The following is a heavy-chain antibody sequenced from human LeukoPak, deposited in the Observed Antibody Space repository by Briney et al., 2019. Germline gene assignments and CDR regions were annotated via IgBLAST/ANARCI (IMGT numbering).Heavy chain of an antibody. J-gene: IGHJ4*02. CDR1: GYTFTGYY. Sequence: ASVKVSCKAYGYTFTGYYMHWVRQAPGQGLEWMGWINPNSGGTNYAQKFQGRVTMTRDTSISTAYMELSRLRSDDTAVFYCARGSQSAAAASDYWGQGTLVTVSS. CDR2: INPNSGGT. V-gene: IGHV1-2*02. CDR3: ARGSQSAAAASDY. D-gene: IGHD6-13*01.